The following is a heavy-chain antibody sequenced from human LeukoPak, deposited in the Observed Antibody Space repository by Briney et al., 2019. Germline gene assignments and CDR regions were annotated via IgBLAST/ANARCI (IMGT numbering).Heavy chain of an antibody. CDR3: ARRKYSGSSNYYYYYMDV. Sequence: ASVKDSCKASGGTFSSYAISWVRRAPGQGLEWMGGIIPIFGTANYAQKFQGRVTITADESTSTAYMELSSLRSEDPAVYYCARRKYSGSSNYYYYYMDVWGKGTTVTVSS. J-gene: IGHJ6*03. CDR2: IIPIFGTA. CDR1: GGTFSSYA. V-gene: IGHV1-69*01. D-gene: IGHD1-26*01.